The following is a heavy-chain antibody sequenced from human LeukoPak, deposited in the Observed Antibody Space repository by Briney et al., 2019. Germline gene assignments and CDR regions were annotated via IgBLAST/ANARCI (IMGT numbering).Heavy chain of an antibody. CDR1: GGSISSNY. CDR3: ARWTSSSWYRFDY. D-gene: IGHD6-13*01. CDR2: IYTSGST. V-gene: IGHV4-4*07. J-gene: IGHJ4*02. Sequence: SETLSLTCTVSGGSISSNYWSWIRQPAGKGLEWMGRIYTSGSTSYNPSLASRVTMSVDTSKNQFSLNLRSVTAADTAVYYCARWTSSSWYRFDYWGQGTLVTVSS.